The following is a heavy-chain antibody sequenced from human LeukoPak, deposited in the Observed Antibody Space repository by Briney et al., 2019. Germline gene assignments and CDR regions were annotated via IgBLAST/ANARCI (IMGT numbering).Heavy chain of an antibody. CDR2: MNPISGNT. CDR1: GYTFSTYD. Sequence: GASVKVSCKTSGYTFSTYDINWVRQATGQGLEWMGWMNPISGNTGYSPKFQGRVTITRDTSINTAYIDLTYLTSEDTAVYYCARGQSGRRFLADYWGQGTLVTVSS. V-gene: IGHV1-8*01. D-gene: IGHD3-3*01. CDR3: ARGQSGRRFLADY. J-gene: IGHJ4*02.